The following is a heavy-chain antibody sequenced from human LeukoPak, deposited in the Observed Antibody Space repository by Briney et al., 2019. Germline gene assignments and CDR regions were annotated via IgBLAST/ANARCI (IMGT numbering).Heavy chain of an antibody. Sequence: SETLSLTCAVYGGSFSGYYWSWIRQPPGKGLEWIGEINHSGSTNYNPSLKSRVTISVDTSKNQFSLKLSSVTAADTAVYYCARKEKVWGYYGMDVWGKGTTVTVSS. D-gene: IGHD3-16*01. CDR1: GGSFSGYY. CDR3: ARKEKVWGYYGMDV. CDR2: INHSGST. V-gene: IGHV4-34*01. J-gene: IGHJ6*04.